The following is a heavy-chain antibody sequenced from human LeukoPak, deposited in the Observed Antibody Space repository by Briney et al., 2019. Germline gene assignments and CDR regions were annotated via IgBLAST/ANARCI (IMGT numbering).Heavy chain of an antibody. CDR1: GYTFTSYA. Sequence: GASVKVSCKASGYTFTSYAMHWVRQAPGQRLEWMGWINAGNGNTKYSQKFQGRVTITRDTSASTAYMELSSLRSEDTAVYYCARVYNWNYYYYYGMDVWGQGTTVTVSS. CDR3: ARVYNWNYYYYYGMDV. CDR2: INAGNGNT. V-gene: IGHV1-3*01. J-gene: IGHJ6*02. D-gene: IGHD1-20*01.